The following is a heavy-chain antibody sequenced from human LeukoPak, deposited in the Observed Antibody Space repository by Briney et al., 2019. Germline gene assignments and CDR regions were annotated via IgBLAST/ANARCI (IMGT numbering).Heavy chain of an antibody. V-gene: IGHV3-11*01. D-gene: IGHD3-22*01. CDR2: ISSSGSTI. Sequence: PGGSLRLSCAASGFTFSDYYMSWIRQAPGKGLEWVSYISSSGSTIYYANSVKGRFTISRDNAKNSLYLQMNSLRAEDTAVYYCARDLAYYYDSSGGVFDYWGQGTLVTVSS. CDR1: GFTFSDYY. CDR3: ARDLAYYYDSSGGVFDY. J-gene: IGHJ4*02.